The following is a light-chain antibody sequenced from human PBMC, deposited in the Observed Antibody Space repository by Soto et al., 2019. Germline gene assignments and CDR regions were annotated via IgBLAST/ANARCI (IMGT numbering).Light chain of an antibody. CDR1: QSVSNN. Sequence: IVMTQSPVTLSLSPGERATLSCWAGQSVSNNLAWYQQKPGQAPRLLIYGASTRATGIPARFTGSGSGTEFTLTISSLQFDDSAVYYCQQYNKWWTFGQGTKVDI. J-gene: IGKJ1*01. CDR3: QQYNKWWT. CDR2: GAS. V-gene: IGKV3-15*01.